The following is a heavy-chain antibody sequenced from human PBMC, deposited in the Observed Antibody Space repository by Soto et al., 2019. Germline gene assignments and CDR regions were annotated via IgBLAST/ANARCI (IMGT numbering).Heavy chain of an antibody. CDR1: GFTFSSYD. Sequence: GGSLRLSCAASGFTFSSYDMHWVRQAPGKGLEWVAVIWYDGSNKYYADSVKGRFTISRDNSKNTLYLQMNSLRAEDTAVYYCAREAPSVKLGYCSGGSCYYYYMDVWGKGTTVTVSS. CDR2: IWYDGSNK. V-gene: IGHV3-33*01. CDR3: AREAPSVKLGYCSGGSCYYYYMDV. D-gene: IGHD2-15*01. J-gene: IGHJ6*03.